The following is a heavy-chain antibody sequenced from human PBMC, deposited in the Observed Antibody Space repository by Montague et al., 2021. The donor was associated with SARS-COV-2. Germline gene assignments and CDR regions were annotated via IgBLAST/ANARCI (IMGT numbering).Heavy chain of an antibody. J-gene: IGHJ4*01. CDR2: VDQSGNT. Sequence: SETLSLTCAVYGGSFRNYYWSWIRQSPGKGLEWIGEVDQSGNTNYNPSLKSRVTISADISKNQFSVKLASATAADTGIYYCARGKRGFPIVVLGASTRIYFDSWGQGTPVTVSS. CDR3: ARGKRGFPIVVLGASTRIYFDS. CDR1: GGSFRNYY. D-gene: IGHD2-15*01. V-gene: IGHV4-34*01.